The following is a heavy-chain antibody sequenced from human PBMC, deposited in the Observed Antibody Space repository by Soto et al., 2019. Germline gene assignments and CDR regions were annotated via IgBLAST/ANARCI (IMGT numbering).Heavy chain of an antibody. Sequence: EVELVESGGDLVKPRGSLRLSCAASGLTLSNVWMNWVRQTPGRGLEWVGRVKSKADGGTTVHAAPVKDRFAISRDDSKNTLFLQMNSLRTDDTAVYYCATTISTRGGFDIWGQGTVVTVSS. CDR1: GLTLSNVW. J-gene: IGHJ3*02. V-gene: IGHV3-15*07. CDR3: ATTISTRGGFDI. D-gene: IGHD2-2*01. CDR2: VKSKADGGTT.